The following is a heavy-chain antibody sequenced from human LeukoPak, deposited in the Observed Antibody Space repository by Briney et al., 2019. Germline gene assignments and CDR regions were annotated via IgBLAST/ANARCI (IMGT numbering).Heavy chain of an antibody. J-gene: IGHJ5*02. CDR1: GFSLRGYA. D-gene: IGHD3-9*01. Sequence: GGSLRLSXVASGFSLRGYAMSWVRQAPGKGPEWVSGILTSGTTYYSDSVKGRFTISRDSSKNTLYLQMNSLRSEDTAIYSCAKDLTYNDGRWEFVPWGQGTLVTVSS. V-gene: IGHV3-23*05. CDR2: ILTSGTT. CDR3: AKDLTYNDGRWEFVP.